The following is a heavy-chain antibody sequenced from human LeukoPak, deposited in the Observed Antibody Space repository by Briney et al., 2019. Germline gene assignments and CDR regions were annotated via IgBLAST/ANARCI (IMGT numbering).Heavy chain of an antibody. V-gene: IGHV4-34*01. CDR2: INHNGST. Sequence: SETLSLTCAVYGGSFSGYYWSWIRQPPGKGLEWIGEINHNGSTNYNPSLKSRVTISVDTSKNQFSLKLSSVTAADTAVYYCARGLNYDSSGYYFFDYWGQGTLVTVSS. D-gene: IGHD3-22*01. CDR3: ARGLNYDSSGYYFFDY. J-gene: IGHJ4*02. CDR1: GGSFSGYY.